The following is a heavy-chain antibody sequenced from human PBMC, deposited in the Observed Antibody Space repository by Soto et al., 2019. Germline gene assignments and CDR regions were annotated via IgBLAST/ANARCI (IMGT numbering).Heavy chain of an antibody. J-gene: IGHJ3*02. CDR3: ATVGYYYDSSGYRIHAFDI. Sequence: GASVKVSCKVSGYTLTEVSMHWVRQAPGKGLEWMGGFDPEDGETIYAQKFQGRVTMTEDTSTDTAYMELSSLRSEDTAVYYCATVGYYYDSSGYRIHAFDIWGQGTMVTVSS. CDR1: GYTLTEVS. V-gene: IGHV1-24*01. CDR2: FDPEDGET. D-gene: IGHD3-22*01.